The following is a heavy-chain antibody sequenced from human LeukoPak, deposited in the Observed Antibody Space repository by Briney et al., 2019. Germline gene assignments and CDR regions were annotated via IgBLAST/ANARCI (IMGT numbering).Heavy chain of an antibody. J-gene: IGHJ4*02. V-gene: IGHV4-28*03. CDR1: GYSISSTNW. D-gene: IGHD5-24*01. Sequence: SETLSLTCAVSGYSISSTNWWGWIRQPPGKGLEWIGYIYYSGSTNYNPSLKSRVTISVDTSKNQFSLKLSSVTAADTAVYYCARDGYNSNFDYWGQGTLVTVSS. CDR3: ARDGYNSNFDY. CDR2: IYYSGST.